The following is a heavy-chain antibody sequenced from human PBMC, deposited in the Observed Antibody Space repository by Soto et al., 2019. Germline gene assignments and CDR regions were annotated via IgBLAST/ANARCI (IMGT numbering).Heavy chain of an antibody. D-gene: IGHD3-3*01. J-gene: IGHJ6*02. V-gene: IGHV5-10-1*01. CDR2: IDPSDSYT. CDR1: GYSFTSYW. CDR3: ARRDFWSGYYTNGMDV. Sequence: GESLKISCKGSGYSFTSYWISWVRQMPGKGLEWMGRIDPSDSYTNYSPSFQGHVTISADKSISTAYLQWSSLKASDTAMYYCARRDFWSGYYTNGMDVWGQGTMVTVSS.